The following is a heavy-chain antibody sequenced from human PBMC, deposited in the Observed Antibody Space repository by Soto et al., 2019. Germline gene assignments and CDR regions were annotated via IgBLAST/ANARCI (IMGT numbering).Heavy chain of an antibody. Sequence: QVQLVQAGAEVKKPGSSVKVSCKTSRDTFNKYAFNWVRQAPGQGLEWMGWIIPIFSSRNYAEKFQGRVTTTADDSTSTAYMELSSLRFEDTAVYYGARGETYLGVWGQGTTVTVSS. V-gene: IGHV1-69*01. CDR3: ARGETYLGV. D-gene: IGHD3-16*01. CDR2: IIPIFSSR. J-gene: IGHJ6*02. CDR1: RDTFNKYA.